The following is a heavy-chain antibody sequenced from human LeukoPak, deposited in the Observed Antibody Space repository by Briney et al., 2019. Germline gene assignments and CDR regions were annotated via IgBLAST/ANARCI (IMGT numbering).Heavy chain of an antibody. V-gene: IGHV4-31*11. CDR1: GGSSSSGDYY. J-gene: IGHJ5*02. CDR3: AINEYSSSRIDP. Sequence: PSETLSLTCAVAGGSSSSGDYYWSWIRQPPGKGLEWIGHISFSGNTYYNPSLQSRVTMSVDRSKNQFSLKLSSVTAADTAVYYCAINEYSSSRIDPWGQGTLVTFSS. CDR2: ISFSGNT. D-gene: IGHD6-6*01.